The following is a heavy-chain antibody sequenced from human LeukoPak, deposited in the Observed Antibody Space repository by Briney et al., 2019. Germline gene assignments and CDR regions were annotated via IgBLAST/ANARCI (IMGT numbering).Heavy chain of an antibody. D-gene: IGHD6-13*01. Sequence: SSETLSLTCTVSGVSISSGNYYWSWLRQHPGKGLEWIGYIYYSGSTYYNPSLKSRVSISVDTSKNQFSLKLSSVTAADTAVFYCARGPGIAAAGTFDYWGQGTLVTVSS. CDR3: ARGPGIAAAGTFDY. CDR2: IYYSGST. J-gene: IGHJ4*02. CDR1: GVSISSGNYY. V-gene: IGHV4-31*03.